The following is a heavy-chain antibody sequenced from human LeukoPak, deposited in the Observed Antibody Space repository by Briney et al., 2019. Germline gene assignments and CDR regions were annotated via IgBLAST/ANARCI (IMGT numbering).Heavy chain of an antibody. CDR3: SGHRREGTFDI. Sequence: GGSLRLSCAASGFTFSNAWISWVRQAPGKGLEWVGRIKSKTDGGTTDYAAPVKGRFTISRDDSKNTLYLQMNSLKTEDTAVYYCSGHRREGTFDIWGQGTMVTVSS. CDR1: GFTFSNAW. D-gene: IGHD5-24*01. CDR2: IKSKTDGGTT. V-gene: IGHV3-15*01. J-gene: IGHJ3*02.